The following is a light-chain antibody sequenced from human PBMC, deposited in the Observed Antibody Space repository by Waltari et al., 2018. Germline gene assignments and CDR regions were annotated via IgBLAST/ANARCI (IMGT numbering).Light chain of an antibody. Sequence: DIQMTQSPSSLSASAGDTVTITCRASQGINTSLNWYQQKPRKSPKRLIYAASSLESGVPSRFSGRGAGTDFTLTISGLQPEDFATDYCLQDNSHPRSFGPGTKLEIK. CDR3: LQDNSHPRS. CDR1: QGINTS. CDR2: AAS. J-gene: IGKJ3*01. V-gene: IGKV1-17*01.